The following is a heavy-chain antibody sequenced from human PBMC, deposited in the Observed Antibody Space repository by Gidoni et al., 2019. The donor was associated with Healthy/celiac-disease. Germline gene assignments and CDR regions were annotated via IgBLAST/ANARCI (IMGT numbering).Heavy chain of an antibody. D-gene: IGHD2-2*01. CDR1: GGTFSSYA. V-gene: IGHV1-69*01. CDR3: AREEVSVVVPAATSTYYYYGMDV. CDR2: IIPIFGTA. J-gene: IGHJ6*02. Sequence: QVQLVQSGAEVKKPGSSVKVSCKASGGTFSSYAIRWVRQAPGQGLEWMGGIIPIFGTANYAQEFQGRVTITADESTSTAYMELSSLRSEDTAVYYCAREEVSVVVPAATSTYYYYGMDVWGQGTTVTVSS.